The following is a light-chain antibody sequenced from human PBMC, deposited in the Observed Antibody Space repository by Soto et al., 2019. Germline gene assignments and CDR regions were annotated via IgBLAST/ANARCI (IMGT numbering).Light chain of an antibody. V-gene: IGLV4-69*01. CDR2: VNSDGRH. CDR1: SGHSSYG. Sequence: QLVLTQSPSASASLGASVNFTCTLSSGHSSYGIAWHQQQPEKGPRYWMKVNSDGRHRKGDGIPDRFSGSSSGAERYLTISSLQSEDEADYYCQTWGPGIAVFGGGTKLTVL. CDR3: QTWGPGIAV. J-gene: IGLJ2*01.